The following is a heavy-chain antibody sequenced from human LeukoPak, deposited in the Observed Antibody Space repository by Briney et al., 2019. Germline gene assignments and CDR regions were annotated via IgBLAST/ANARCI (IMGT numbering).Heavy chain of an antibody. D-gene: IGHD3-9*01. Sequence: GGSLRLSCAASGFSFSDYDMSWIRQAAGKGLEWVSYISSSGSTIYYADSVKGRFTISRDNAKNSLYLQVNSLRAEDTAVYYCARDRVYDILTGYLDYGMDVWGQGTTVTVSS. V-gene: IGHV3-11*01. CDR1: GFSFSDYD. CDR2: ISSSGSTI. CDR3: ARDRVYDILTGYLDYGMDV. J-gene: IGHJ6*02.